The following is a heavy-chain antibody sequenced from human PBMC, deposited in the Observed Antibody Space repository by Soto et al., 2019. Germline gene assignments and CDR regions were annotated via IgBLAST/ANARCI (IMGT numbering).Heavy chain of an antibody. J-gene: IGHJ4*02. CDR2: ISWDGGST. D-gene: IGHD5-12*01. Sequence: GSLRLSCAASGFTFDDHTMHWVRQVPGKGLEWVSLISWDGGSTYYTDSVKGRFTISRDNSKNSLYLQMNSLRIEDTALYYCAKGRDGYNRFDYWGQGTLVTVSS. CDR3: AKGRDGYNRFDY. CDR1: GFTFDDHT. V-gene: IGHV3-43*01.